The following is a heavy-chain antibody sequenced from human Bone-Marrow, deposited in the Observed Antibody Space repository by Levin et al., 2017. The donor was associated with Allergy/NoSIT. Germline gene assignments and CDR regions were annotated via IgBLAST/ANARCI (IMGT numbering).Heavy chain of an antibody. D-gene: IGHD3-10*01. CDR1: GFSLSPIGEV. V-gene: IGHV2-5*02. CDR3: AHSGIRGADSYDF. CDR2: IYWDEVQ. J-gene: IGHJ4*02. Sequence: SGPTLVKPTQTLTLTCSFSGFSLSPIGEVAGWIRQPPGKALEWLGNIYWDEVQRSSPSLKNRVTITKDTSRNQLVLTMTNLDPMDTATYFCAHSGIRGADSYDFWGQGILVTVSS.